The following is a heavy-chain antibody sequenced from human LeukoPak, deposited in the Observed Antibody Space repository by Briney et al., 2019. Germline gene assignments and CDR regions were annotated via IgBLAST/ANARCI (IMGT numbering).Heavy chain of an antibody. Sequence: SETLPLTCAVYGGSFSGYYWSWIRQPPGKGLEWIGEINHSGSTNYNPSLKSRVTISVDTSKNQFSLKLSSVTAADTAVYYCARGARTYYDYVWGSYRYTVGFDYWGQGTLVTVSS. CDR1: GGSFSGYY. V-gene: IGHV4-34*01. CDR2: INHSGST. CDR3: ARGARTYYDYVWGSYRYTVGFDY. J-gene: IGHJ4*02. D-gene: IGHD3-16*02.